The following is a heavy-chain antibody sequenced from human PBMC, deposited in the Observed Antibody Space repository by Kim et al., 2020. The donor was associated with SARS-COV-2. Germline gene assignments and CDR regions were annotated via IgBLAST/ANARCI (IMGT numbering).Heavy chain of an antibody. Sequence: GGSLRLSCAASGFTFSNAWMSWVRQPPGKGLEWVGHIKSETDGGTTHYAAPVKGRFTISRDDSKNTLYVQMNSLKTEDTAVYYCTTLHYYYYYMAVWGKG. CDR1: GFTFSNAW. V-gene: IGHV3-15*01. CDR2: IKSETDGGTT. CDR3: TTLHYYYYYMAV. J-gene: IGHJ6*03.